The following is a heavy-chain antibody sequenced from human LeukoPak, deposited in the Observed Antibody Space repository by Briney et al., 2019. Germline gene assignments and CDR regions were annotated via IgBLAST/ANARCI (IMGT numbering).Heavy chain of an antibody. Sequence: GGSLRLSCAASGFTFDDYAMHWVRQAPGKGLEWVSGISWNSGSIGYADSVKGRFTISRDNAKNSLYLQMNSLRAEDMALYYCAKGDYYDSSGYYYGHAFDIWGQGTMVTVSS. J-gene: IGHJ3*02. V-gene: IGHV3-9*03. D-gene: IGHD3-22*01. CDR1: GFTFDDYA. CDR2: ISWNSGSI. CDR3: AKGDYYDSSGYYYGHAFDI.